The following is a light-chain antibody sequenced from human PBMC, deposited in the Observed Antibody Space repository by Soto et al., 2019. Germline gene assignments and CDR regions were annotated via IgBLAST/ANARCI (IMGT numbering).Light chain of an antibody. V-gene: IGKV3-20*01. CDR1: QSVSSNY. CDR3: QQYNNWPPSWT. CDR2: GAS. Sequence: EIVMTHSPGTLSLSPGETATLSCGASQSVSSNYVAWFHQKPVQAPRLLIYGASSRATGVPDRFSASGSGTDFTLTISRLEPEDFAVYYCQQYNNWPPSWTFGQGTKVDIK. J-gene: IGKJ1*01.